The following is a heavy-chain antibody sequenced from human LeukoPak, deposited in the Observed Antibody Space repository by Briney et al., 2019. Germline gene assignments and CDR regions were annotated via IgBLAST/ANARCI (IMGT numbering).Heavy chain of an antibody. V-gene: IGHV4-31*03. J-gene: IGHJ6*02. D-gene: IGHD3-3*01. CDR2: ITYSGNT. CDR3: ARIAYDALDSYYYGMDV. Sequence: SQTLSLTCTVSGGSISSDPYYWIWIRQHPGTGLEWIGYITYSGNTYYYPALNSRVTVSLDTSKTQFSLKLSSVTAADTAVYYCARIAYDALDSYYYGMDVWGQGTTVTVSS. CDR1: GGSISSDPYY.